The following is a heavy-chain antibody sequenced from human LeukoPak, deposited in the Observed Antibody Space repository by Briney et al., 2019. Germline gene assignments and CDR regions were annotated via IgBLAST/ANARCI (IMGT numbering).Heavy chain of an antibody. CDR3: AKGGMVRGVPDPWFDP. D-gene: IGHD3-10*01. Sequence: GGSLRLSCVASGLTFGNYGMNWVRQAPGKGLEWVSSIGGGGYTTYYADSVRGRFTISRDNSKNTLYLQMNSLRAEDTAVYYCAKGGMVRGVPDPWFDPWGQGTLVTVSS. CDR2: IGGGGYTT. J-gene: IGHJ5*02. CDR1: GLTFGNYG. V-gene: IGHV3-23*01.